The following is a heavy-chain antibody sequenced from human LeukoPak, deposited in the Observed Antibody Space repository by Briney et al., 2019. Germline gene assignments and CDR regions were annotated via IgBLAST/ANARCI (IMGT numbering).Heavy chain of an antibody. V-gene: IGHV6-1*01. D-gene: IGHD3-10*01. Sequence: PSQTLSLTCAISGDIVSSNSAAWNWISQSPSRGLEWLGRTYYRAKWYNDYAVSVKSRITINPDTSKNQFSLQLNSVTPEDTAVYCCAKDTYYYGAGSYYNGIDYWGQGTRVTVSS. J-gene: IGHJ4*02. CDR1: GDIVSSNSAA. CDR3: AKDTYYYGAGSYYNGIDY. CDR2: TYYRAKWYN.